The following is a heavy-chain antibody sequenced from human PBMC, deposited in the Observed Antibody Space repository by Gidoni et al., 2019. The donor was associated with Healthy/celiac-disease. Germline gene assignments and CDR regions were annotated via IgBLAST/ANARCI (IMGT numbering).Heavy chain of an antibody. V-gene: IGHV3-21*01. CDR2: ISSSSSYI. D-gene: IGHD3-3*01. Sequence: EVQLVESGGGLVKPGGSLRLSCAASGFTFSSYSMNWVRQAPGKGLEWVSSISSSSSYIYYADSVKGRFTISRDNAKNSLYLQMNSLRAEDTAVYYCARDKKFGFGVDAFDIWGQGTMVTVSS. J-gene: IGHJ3*02. CDR3: ARDKKFGFGVDAFDI. CDR1: GFTFSSYS.